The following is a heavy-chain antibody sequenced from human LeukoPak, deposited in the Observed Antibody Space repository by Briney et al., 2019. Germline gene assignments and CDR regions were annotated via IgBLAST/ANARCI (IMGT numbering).Heavy chain of an antibody. CDR3: AKAYSHGYNY. J-gene: IGHJ4*02. CDR2: ISYDGSNK. Sequence: GGSLRLSCAASGFTFSSYGMHWVRQAPGKGLEWVAVISYDGSNKYYADSVKGRFAISRDNSKNTLYLQMNSLRAEDTAVYYCAKAYSHGYNYWGQGTLVTVSS. D-gene: IGHD5-18*01. V-gene: IGHV3-30*18. CDR1: GFTFSSYG.